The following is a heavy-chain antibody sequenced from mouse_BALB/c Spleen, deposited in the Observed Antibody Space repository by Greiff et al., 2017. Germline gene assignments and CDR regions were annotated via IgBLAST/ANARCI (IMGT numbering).Heavy chain of an antibody. J-gene: IGHJ2*01. CDR2: IDPENGNT. D-gene: IGHD4-1*01. CDR3: AKLGRGIGYYFDY. Sequence: EVQLQQSGAELVRPGALVKLSCKASGFNIKDYYMHWVKQRPEQGLEWIGWIDPENGNTIYDPKFQGKASITADTSSNTAYLQLSSLTSEDTAVYYCAKLGRGIGYYFDYWGQGTTLTVSS. V-gene: IGHV14-1*02. CDR1: GFNIKDYY.